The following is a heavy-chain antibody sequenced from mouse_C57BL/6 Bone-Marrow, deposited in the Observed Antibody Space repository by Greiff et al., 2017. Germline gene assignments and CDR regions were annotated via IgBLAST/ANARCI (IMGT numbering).Heavy chain of an antibody. CDR3: ARYMKTGRVAY. Sequence: EVNVVESGGGLVQPGGSLSLSCAASGFTFTDYYMSWVRQPPGKALEWLGFIRNKANGYTTEYSASVKGRFTISRDNSQSILYLQMNALRAEDSATYYCARYMKTGRVAYWGQGTLVTVSA. CDR2: IRNKANGYTT. D-gene: IGHD4-1*01. V-gene: IGHV7-3*01. J-gene: IGHJ3*01. CDR1: GFTFTDYY.